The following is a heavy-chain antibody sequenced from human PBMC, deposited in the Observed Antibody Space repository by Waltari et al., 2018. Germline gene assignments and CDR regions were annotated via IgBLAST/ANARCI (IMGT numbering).Heavy chain of an antibody. D-gene: IGHD1-1*01. Sequence: EVKLVESGGPLVQPGGSLRLACSASGFPVLINYMTWVRQAPGKGLEWLSLIDSGGGTSYADSVKGRFTISRDISKNTLFLQMNNLGVEDTAVYYCARVATGTTGPVDYWGQGAQVTVSS. CDR1: GFPVLINY. V-gene: IGHV3-66*01. CDR3: ARVATGTTGPVDY. CDR2: IDSGGGT. J-gene: IGHJ4*02.